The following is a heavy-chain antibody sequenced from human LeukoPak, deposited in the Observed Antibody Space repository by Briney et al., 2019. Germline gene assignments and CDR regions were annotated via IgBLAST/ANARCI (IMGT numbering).Heavy chain of an antibody. D-gene: IGHD3-10*01. Sequence: SETLSLTCSVSGGSISTYYYSWIRQPPGKELEWIGYVYYSGNTNYNPSLKSRVTISVDTSKNQFSLKLSSVTAADTAVYYCARDASYYYGSGSYIDYWGQGTLVTVSS. CDR3: ARDASYYYGSGSYIDY. CDR2: VYYSGNT. V-gene: IGHV4-59*01. CDR1: GGSISTYY. J-gene: IGHJ4*02.